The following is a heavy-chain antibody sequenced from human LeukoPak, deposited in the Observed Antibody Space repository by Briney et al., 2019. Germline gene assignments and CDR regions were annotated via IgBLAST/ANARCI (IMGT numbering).Heavy chain of an antibody. V-gene: IGHV3-23*01. CDR3: GKVLLTAGFDY. J-gene: IGHJ4*02. D-gene: IGHD5-18*01. Sequence: PGGSLRLSYAASGFTFSSYAMTWVRQAPGKGLEWVSHISGSGVSAYYADSVKGRFTISRDNSKNTLYLQMNSLRAEDTAVYYCGKVLLTAGFDYWGQGTLVTVSS. CDR1: GFTFSSYA. CDR2: ISGSGVSA.